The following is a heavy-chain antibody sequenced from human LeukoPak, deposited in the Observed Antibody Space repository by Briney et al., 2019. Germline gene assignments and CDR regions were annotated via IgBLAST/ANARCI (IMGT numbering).Heavy chain of an antibody. Sequence: GASVKVSCKASGYTFTSYGISWVRQAPGQGLEWMGWMNPNSGNTGYAQKFQGRVTMTRNTSISTAYMELSSLRSEDTAVYYCARGRALGSGRGDAFDIWGQGTMVTVSS. J-gene: IGHJ3*02. CDR3: ARGRALGSGRGDAFDI. CDR1: GYTFTSYG. D-gene: IGHD3-10*01. V-gene: IGHV1-8*02. CDR2: MNPNSGNT.